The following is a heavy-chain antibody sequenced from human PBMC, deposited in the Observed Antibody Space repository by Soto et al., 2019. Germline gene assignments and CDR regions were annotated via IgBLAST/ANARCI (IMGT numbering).Heavy chain of an antibody. CDR3: ARYNWNYFYFDY. V-gene: IGHV3-53*01. CDR1: GFTVSSNY. D-gene: IGHD1-7*01. CDR2: IYSGGST. J-gene: IGHJ4*02. Sequence: GGSLRLSCAASGFTVSSNYMSWVRQAPGKGLEWVSVIYSGGSTYYADSVKGRFTISRDNSKNTLYLQMNSLRAEDTAVYYCARYNWNYFYFDYWGQGTLVTVSS.